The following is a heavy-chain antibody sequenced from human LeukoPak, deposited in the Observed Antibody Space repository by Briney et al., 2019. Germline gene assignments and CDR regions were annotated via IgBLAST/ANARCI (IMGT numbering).Heavy chain of an antibody. Sequence: PGGSLRLSCAASGFTFSSYVMSWVRQAPGKGLEWASAISGSGGGTYYADSVKGRFTISRDNSKNTLNLQMNSLRAEDTAVYYCARQLWLDYWGQGTLVTVSS. CDR2: ISGSGGGT. J-gene: IGHJ4*02. V-gene: IGHV3-23*01. CDR3: ARQLWLDY. CDR1: GFTFSSYV. D-gene: IGHD5-18*01.